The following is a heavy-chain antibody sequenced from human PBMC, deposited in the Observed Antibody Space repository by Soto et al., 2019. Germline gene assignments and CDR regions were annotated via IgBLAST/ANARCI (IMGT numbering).Heavy chain of an antibody. J-gene: IGHJ6*02. Sequence: SVKVSCKASGGSFTYTLSWVRQAPGQGLEWMGGIIPIFGTTNYAQKFQDRVTITADESTKTAYMELNTLTSEDTAVYYCARLHSHGTYGMDVWGQGTTVTVSS. D-gene: IGHD5-18*01. CDR2: IIPIFGTT. CDR3: ARLHSHGTYGMDV. V-gene: IGHV1-69*13. CDR1: GGSFTYT.